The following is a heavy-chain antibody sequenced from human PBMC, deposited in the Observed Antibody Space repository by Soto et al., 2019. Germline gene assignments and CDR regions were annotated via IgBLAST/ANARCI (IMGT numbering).Heavy chain of an antibody. CDR2: INPSGGST. CDR3: ARESVLTVTPFERWVFFDL. J-gene: IGHJ2*01. CDR1: GYTFTSYY. V-gene: IGHV1-46*03. Sequence: QVQLVQSGAEVKKPGASVKVSCKASGYTFTSYYMHWVRQAPGQGLEWMGIINPSGGSTSYAQKFQGRVTVTRDTSTSTVYMELSSLRSEDTAVYYCARESVLTVTPFERWVFFDLWGRGTLVTVSS. D-gene: IGHD4-17*01.